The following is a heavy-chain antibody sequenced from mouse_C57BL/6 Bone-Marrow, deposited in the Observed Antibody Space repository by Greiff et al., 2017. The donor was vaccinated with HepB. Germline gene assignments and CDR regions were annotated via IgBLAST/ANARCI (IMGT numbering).Heavy chain of an antibody. D-gene: IGHD1-1*01. CDR1: GYTFTSYW. J-gene: IGHJ1*03. CDR2: IDPASGNT. CDR3: AIDGYYGSSGGYGGG. V-gene: IGHV1-55*01. Sequence: QVQLQQPGAELVRPGASVKMSCTASGYTFTSYWMTWVKQRPEQGLEWIGEIDPASGNTKYNEKFKCKATLTADTSSTTAYMQLSSLTSEDTAFYYCAIDGYYGSSGGYGGGRGTGTTVTV.